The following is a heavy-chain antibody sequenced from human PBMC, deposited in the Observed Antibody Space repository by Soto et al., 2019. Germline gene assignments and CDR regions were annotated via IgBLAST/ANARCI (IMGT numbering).Heavy chain of an antibody. CDR3: ARQFFDFWSGSDGYFDY. Sequence: QLQLQESGPGLVKPSETLSLTCTVSGGSISSSSYYWGWIRQPPGKGLEWIGSIYYSGSTYYNPSLKSRVTISVDTSKNQFSLKLSSVTAADTAVYYCARQFFDFWSGSDGYFDYGGQGTLVTVSS. V-gene: IGHV4-39*01. J-gene: IGHJ4*02. D-gene: IGHD3-3*01. CDR2: IYYSGST. CDR1: GGSISSSSYY.